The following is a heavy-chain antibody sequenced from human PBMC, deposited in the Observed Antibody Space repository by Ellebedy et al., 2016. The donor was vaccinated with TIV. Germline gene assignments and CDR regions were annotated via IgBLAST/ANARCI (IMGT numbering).Heavy chain of an antibody. Sequence: GGSLRLSCAASGFSFISYTMAWFRQAPGKGLEWVGCIRSRAYGGTTEYAASVKGRFTISRDDSKSIAYLQMNSLKTEDTAVYYCTRSEGDGFDIWGQGTMVTVSS. CDR1: GFSFISYT. CDR3: TRSEGDGFDI. CDR2: IRSRAYGGTT. D-gene: IGHD5-24*01. V-gene: IGHV3-49*03. J-gene: IGHJ3*02.